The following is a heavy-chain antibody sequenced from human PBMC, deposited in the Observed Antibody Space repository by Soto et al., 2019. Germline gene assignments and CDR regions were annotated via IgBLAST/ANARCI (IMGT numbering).Heavy chain of an antibody. CDR2: IYPGDSDT. J-gene: IGHJ6*02. D-gene: IGHD3-10*01. Sequence: GESLKISCKGSGYSFTSYWIGWVRQMPGKGLEWMGIIYPGDSDTRYSPSFQGQVTISADKSISTAYLQWSSLKASDTAMYYCARSGRFGELLKRPYYYYGMDVSGQGTTVTVSS. CDR3: ARSGRFGELLKRPYYYYGMDV. CDR1: GYSFTSYW. V-gene: IGHV5-51*01.